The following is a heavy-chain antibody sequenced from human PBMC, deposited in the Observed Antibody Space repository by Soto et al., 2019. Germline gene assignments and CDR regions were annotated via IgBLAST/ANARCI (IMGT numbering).Heavy chain of an antibody. V-gene: IGHV3-30*18. D-gene: IGHD6-19*01. CDR2: ISDDGKTQ. CDR1: SFRFSAYG. J-gene: IGHJ4*01. Sequence: QVKLVEFGGAVVQSGRSLRLSCTASSFRFSAYGMHCVRQAPGKGLAWVALISDDGKTQFFTESVEGRFTISRDNSRTTLYLQMNRLRPEDTAVYYCVKGGYKTGWPPFDHWGHGTRVTVSS. CDR3: VKGGYKTGWPPFDH.